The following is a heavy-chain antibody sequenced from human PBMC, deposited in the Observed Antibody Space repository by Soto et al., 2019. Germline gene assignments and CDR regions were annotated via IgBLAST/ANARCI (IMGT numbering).Heavy chain of an antibody. CDR1: GGTFSSYT. Sequence: QVQLVQSGAEVKKPGSSVKVSCKASGGTFSSYTISWVRQAPGQGLEWMGRIIPILGIANYAQKFQGRVTITADKSTSTAYMGLSSLRSEDTAVYYCARLGYCSGGSCYSSDYWGQGTLVTVSS. CDR2: IIPILGIA. CDR3: ARLGYCSGGSCYSSDY. D-gene: IGHD2-15*01. V-gene: IGHV1-69*02. J-gene: IGHJ4*02.